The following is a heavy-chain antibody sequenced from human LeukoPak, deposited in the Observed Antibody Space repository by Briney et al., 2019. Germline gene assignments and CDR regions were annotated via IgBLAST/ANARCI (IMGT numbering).Heavy chain of an antibody. CDR3: ARENTYGESFKH. J-gene: IGHJ1*01. D-gene: IGHD5-18*01. V-gene: IGHV1-8*03. CDR2: VNPNSGNT. CDR1: GYTFTIYD. Sequence: ASVKVSCKASGYTFTIYDINWVRQATGQGLEWMGWVNPNSGNTGYPQKFQGRVTITRNTSISTAYMELSSLRSEDTAVYYCARENTYGESFKHWGQGTLVTVSS.